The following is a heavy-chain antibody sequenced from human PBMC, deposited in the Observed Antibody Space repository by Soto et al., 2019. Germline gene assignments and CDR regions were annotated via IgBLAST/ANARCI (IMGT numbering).Heavy chain of an antibody. CDR3: ASLLGTATTFLS. J-gene: IGHJ5*02. D-gene: IGHD1-1*01. V-gene: IGHV3-21*01. Sequence: GKGRFTISRDNTKNSVFLQMNSLRADDTAVYYCASLLGTATTFLSWGQGTLLTVSS.